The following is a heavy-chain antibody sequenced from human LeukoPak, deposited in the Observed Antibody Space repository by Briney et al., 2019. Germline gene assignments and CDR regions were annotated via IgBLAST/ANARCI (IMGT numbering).Heavy chain of an antibody. D-gene: IGHD2-2*01. Sequence: GGSLRLSCAAPGFTFSSYAMSWVRQAPGKGLEWVSAISGSGGSTYYADSVKGRFTISRDNSKNTLYLQMNSLRAEDTAVYYCAKEGTDCSSTSCYDYWGQGTLVTVSS. CDR1: GFTFSSYA. J-gene: IGHJ4*02. CDR3: AKEGTDCSSTSCYDY. CDR2: ISGSGGST. V-gene: IGHV3-23*01.